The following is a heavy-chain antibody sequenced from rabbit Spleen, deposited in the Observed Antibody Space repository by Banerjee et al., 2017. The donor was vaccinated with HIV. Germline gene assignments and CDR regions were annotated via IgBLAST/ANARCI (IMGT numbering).Heavy chain of an antibody. Sequence: QSLEESGGGLVKPGASLTLTCKASGFSFNSGYDMCWVRQAPGKGLEWIACAYAGSSGNTYSATWAKGRFTISKTSSTTVTLQMTSLTAADTATYFCARDTGTSFPTYGMDLWGQGTLVTVS. CDR2: AYAGSSGNT. V-gene: IGHV1S40*01. D-gene: IGHD8-1*01. CDR3: ARDTGTSFPTYGMDL. J-gene: IGHJ6*01. CDR1: GFSFNSGYD.